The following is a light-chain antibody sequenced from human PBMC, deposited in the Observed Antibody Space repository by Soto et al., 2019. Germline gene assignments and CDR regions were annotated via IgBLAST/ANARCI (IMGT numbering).Light chain of an antibody. J-gene: IGKJ2*01. V-gene: IGKV2-30*01. Sequence: DVVMTQSPLSLPVTLGQPASISSDGNTYLNWFQQRPGQSPRRLIYKVSNRDSGVPDRFSGSGSGTDFTMKISRVEAEDVGVYYCMQGTHWPPYTFGQGTKVEIK. CDR1: DGNTY. CDR3: MQGTHWPPYT. CDR2: KVS.